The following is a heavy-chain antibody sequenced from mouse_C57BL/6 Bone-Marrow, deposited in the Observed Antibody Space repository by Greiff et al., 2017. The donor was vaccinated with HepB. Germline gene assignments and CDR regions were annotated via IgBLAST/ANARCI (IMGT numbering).Heavy chain of an antibody. V-gene: IGHV1-69*01. J-gene: IGHJ1*03. Sequence: QVQLQQPGAELVMPGASVKLSCKASGYTFTSYWMHWVKQRPGQGLEWIGEIDPSDSYTNYNQKFKGKSTLTVDKSSSTAYMQLSSLTSEDSAVYYCAREDYYEYDGWYFDVWGTGTTVTVSS. CDR3: AREDYYEYDGWYFDV. D-gene: IGHD2-4*01. CDR2: IDPSDSYT. CDR1: GYTFTSYW.